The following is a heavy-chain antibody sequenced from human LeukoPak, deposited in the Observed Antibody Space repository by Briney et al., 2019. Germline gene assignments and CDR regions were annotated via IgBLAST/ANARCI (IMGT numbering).Heavy chain of an antibody. CDR1: GFTFSSCV. J-gene: IGHJ4*02. CDR2: ISGSGDST. Sequence: GGSLRLSCAASGFTFSSCVMSWVRQAPGKGLEWVSGISGSGDSTFYADSVKGRFTIPRDNSKNTVFLQMNSLGAEDTAVYYCAKDLRVAIAVSGPRGTFDSWGEGTLVTVSS. CDR3: AKDLRVAIAVSGPRGTFDS. D-gene: IGHD6-19*01. V-gene: IGHV3-23*01.